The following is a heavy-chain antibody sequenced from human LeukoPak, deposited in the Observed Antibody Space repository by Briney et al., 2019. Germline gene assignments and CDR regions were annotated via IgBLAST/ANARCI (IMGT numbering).Heavy chain of an antibody. D-gene: IGHD3-22*01. V-gene: IGHV3-23*01. CDR2: ISGSSGST. Sequence: PGGSLRLSCAASGFTFSSYAMAWVRQAPGEGLEWVTTISGSSGSTYYADSVKGRFTISRDNSKNTLYLQMSSLRAEDTAVYYCAKDPYYDSSGYYYDGDFDYWGQGTLVTVSS. J-gene: IGHJ4*02. CDR3: AKDPYYDSSGYYYDGDFDY. CDR1: GFTFSSYA.